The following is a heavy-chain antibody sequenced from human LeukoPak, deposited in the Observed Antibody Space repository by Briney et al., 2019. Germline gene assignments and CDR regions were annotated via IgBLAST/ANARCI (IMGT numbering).Heavy chain of an antibody. D-gene: IGHD2-15*01. Sequence: GGSLRLSCIASGFIFSTYGMHWVRQAPGKGLEWVAFIQFDGSDEHYADSVKGRFTISRDNSKNTLYLQMNSLRAEDTAVYYCATILEWGGREFDYWGQGTLVTVSS. CDR1: GFIFSTYG. J-gene: IGHJ4*02. CDR3: ATILEWGGREFDY. V-gene: IGHV3-30*02. CDR2: IQFDGSDE.